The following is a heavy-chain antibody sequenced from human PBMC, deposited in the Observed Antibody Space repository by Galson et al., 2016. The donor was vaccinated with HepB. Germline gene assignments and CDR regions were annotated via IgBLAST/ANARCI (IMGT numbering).Heavy chain of an antibody. V-gene: IGHV3-9*01. CDR1: GFTFDDSA. Sequence: SLRLSCAASGFTFDDSAMHWVRQTPGKGLEWVSGITWNSGHIHYADSVKGRFTISRDNAKNSLYLQMNSLRVEDTALYYCAKDGDDYGGKEGYFDYWGQGTLVTVSS. J-gene: IGHJ4*02. D-gene: IGHD4-23*01. CDR3: AKDGDDYGGKEGYFDY. CDR2: ITWNSGHI.